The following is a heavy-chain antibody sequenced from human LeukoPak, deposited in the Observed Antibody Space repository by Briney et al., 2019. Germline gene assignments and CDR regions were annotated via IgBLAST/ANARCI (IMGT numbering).Heavy chain of an antibody. CDR2: IKSKTDGGTT. CDR3: TVFSWVPLLSPAGY. Sequence: GGSLRLSCAASGFTFSNAWMSWVRQAPGKGLEWVGRIKSKTDGGTTDYAAPVKGRFTISRDDSKNTLYLQMNSLKTEDTAVYYCTVFSWVPLLSPAGYWGQGTLRTVSS. D-gene: IGHD5-24*01. J-gene: IGHJ4*02. CDR1: GFTFSNAW. V-gene: IGHV3-15*01.